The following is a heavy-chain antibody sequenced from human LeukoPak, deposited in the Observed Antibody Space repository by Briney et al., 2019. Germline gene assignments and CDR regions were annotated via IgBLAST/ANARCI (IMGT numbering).Heavy chain of an antibody. J-gene: IGHJ3*02. D-gene: IGHD5-18*01. Sequence: GGSLRLSCAASGFTVSSNYMSWVRQAPGKGLEWVSVIYSGGSTYYADSVKGRFTISRDNSKNTLYLQMNSLRAEDTAVYYCARDVRLPRRAFDTWGQGTMVTVSS. CDR2: IYSGGST. V-gene: IGHV3-66*01. CDR3: ARDVRLPRRAFDT. CDR1: GFTVSSNY.